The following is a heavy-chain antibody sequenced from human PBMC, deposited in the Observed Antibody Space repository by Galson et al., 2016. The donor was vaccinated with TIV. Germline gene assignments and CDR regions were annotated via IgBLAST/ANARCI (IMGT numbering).Heavy chain of an antibody. J-gene: IGHJ4*02. Sequence: CKVSGYTVTELSMHWVRQTPEKSLEWMGGFDPEDGETIYAQKFQGRVSMTEDTFTDTAYMELSSLVSDDPAVYYCATDLVYYYDSSGYSWGQGTLVTVSS. V-gene: IGHV1-24*01. CDR2: FDPEDGET. CDR3: ATDLVYYYDSSGYS. CDR1: GYTVTELS. D-gene: IGHD3-22*01.